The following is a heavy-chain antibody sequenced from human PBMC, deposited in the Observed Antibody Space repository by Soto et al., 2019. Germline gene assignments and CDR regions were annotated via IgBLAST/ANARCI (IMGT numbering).Heavy chain of an antibody. CDR2: ISGSGGST. CDR1: GFTFSSYA. V-gene: IGHV3-23*01. D-gene: IGHD1-26*01. J-gene: IGHJ5*02. CDR3: AKDPPKEPCWFDP. Sequence: EVQLLESGGGLVQPGGSLRLSCAASGFTFSSYAMSWVRQAPGKGLEWVSAISGSGGSTYYADSVKGRFTISRDNSKNTLDLQMSTLRAWDTAVYYCAKDPPKEPCWFDPWGQGTMVTVSS.